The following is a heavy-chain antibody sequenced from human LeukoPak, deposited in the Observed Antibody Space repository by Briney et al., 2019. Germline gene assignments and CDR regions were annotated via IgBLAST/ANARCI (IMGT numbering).Heavy chain of an antibody. CDR2: IKGSGSST. CDR1: GLTFSTYD. CDR3: AKSHSTGWYSHAG. V-gene: IGHV3-23*01. J-gene: IGHJ4*02. D-gene: IGHD6-19*01. Sequence: PGGSLRLSCAAPGLTFSTYDINWVRQAPGKGLESVAAIKGSGSSTYYADSVRGRFTISRDNSKSTLYLQMNSLRADDTAFYYCAKSHSTGWYSHAGWGQGTLVTVSS.